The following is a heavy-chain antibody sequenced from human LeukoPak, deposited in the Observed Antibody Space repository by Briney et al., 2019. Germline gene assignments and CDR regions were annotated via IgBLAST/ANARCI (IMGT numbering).Heavy chain of an antibody. CDR2: IYYSGST. D-gene: IGHD4-23*01. CDR1: GGSISSGGYY. V-gene: IGHV4-31*03. CDR3: ARDRASYGGNHYDY. Sequence: SETLSLTCTVSGGSISSGGYYWSWIRQHPGKGLEWIGYIYYSGSTYYNPSLKSRVTISVDTSKNQFSLKLSSVTAADTAVYYCARDRASYGGNHYDYWGQGTLVTVSS. J-gene: IGHJ4*02.